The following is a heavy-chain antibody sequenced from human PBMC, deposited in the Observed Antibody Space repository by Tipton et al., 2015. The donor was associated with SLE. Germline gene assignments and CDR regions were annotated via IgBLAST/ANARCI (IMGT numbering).Heavy chain of an antibody. CDR2: IYYSGST. Sequence: TLSLTCTVSGGSISSYYWSWIRQPPGKGLEWIGYIYYSGSTYYNPSLKSRVTISVDTSKNQFSLKLSSVTAADTAVYYCAREGDGSGPDYWGQGTLVTVSS. V-gene: IGHV4-59*12. CDR3: AREGDGSGPDY. D-gene: IGHD3-22*01. J-gene: IGHJ4*02. CDR1: GGSISSYY.